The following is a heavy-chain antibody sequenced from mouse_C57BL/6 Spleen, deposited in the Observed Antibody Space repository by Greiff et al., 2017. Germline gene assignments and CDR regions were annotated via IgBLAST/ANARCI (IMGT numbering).Heavy chain of an antibody. CDR2: INPNNGGT. J-gene: IGHJ4*01. CDR1: GYTFTDYY. CDR3: ARGGYDYDSLYAMDY. V-gene: IGHV1-26*01. Sequence: EVQLQQSGPELVKPGASVKISCKASGYTFTDYYMNWVKQSHGKSLEWIGDINPNNGGTSYNQKFKGKATLTVDKSSSTAYMELRSLTSEDSAVYYCARGGYDYDSLYAMDYWGQGTSVTVSS. D-gene: IGHD2-4*01.